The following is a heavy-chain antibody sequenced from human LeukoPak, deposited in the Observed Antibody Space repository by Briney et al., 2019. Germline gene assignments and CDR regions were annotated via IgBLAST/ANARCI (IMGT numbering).Heavy chain of an antibody. D-gene: IGHD6-13*01. CDR1: GGSISSYY. Sequence: SETPSLTCTVSGGSISSYYWSWIRQPPGKGLEWIGYIYYSGSTNYNPSLKSRVTISVDTSKNQFSLKLSSVTAADTAVYYCARDRGAAAGYYFDYWGQGTLVTVSA. J-gene: IGHJ4*02. CDR3: ARDRGAAAGYYFDY. V-gene: IGHV4-59*01. CDR2: IYYSGST.